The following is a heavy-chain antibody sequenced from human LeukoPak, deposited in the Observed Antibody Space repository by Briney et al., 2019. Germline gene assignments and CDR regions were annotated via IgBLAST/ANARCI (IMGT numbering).Heavy chain of an antibody. D-gene: IGHD4-17*01. CDR3: ARAYGDYAEYFQH. CDR1: GFTFSSYA. V-gene: IGHV3-64*01. CDR2: ISSNGGST. J-gene: IGHJ1*01. Sequence: GGSLRLSCAASGFTFSSYAMHWVRQAPGKGLEYVSAISSNGGSTYYANSVKGRFTISRDNSKNTLYLQMGSLRAEDMAVYYCARAYGDYAEYFQHWGQGTLVTVSS.